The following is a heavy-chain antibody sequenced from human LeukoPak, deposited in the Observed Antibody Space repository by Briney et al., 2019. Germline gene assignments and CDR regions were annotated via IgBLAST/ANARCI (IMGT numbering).Heavy chain of an antibody. D-gene: IGHD2-2*01. Sequence: SVKVSCKASGGTFSSYAISWMRQAPGQGLEWMGRIIPILGIANYAQKFQGRVTITADKSTSTAYMELSSLRSEDTAVYYCARACASCYGYYGMDVWGQGTTVAVSS. CDR1: GGTFSSYA. CDR3: ARACASCYGYYGMDV. J-gene: IGHJ6*02. CDR2: IIPILGIA. V-gene: IGHV1-69*04.